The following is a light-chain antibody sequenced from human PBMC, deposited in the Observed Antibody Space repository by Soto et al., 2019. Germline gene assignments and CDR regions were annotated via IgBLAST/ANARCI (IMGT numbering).Light chain of an antibody. CDR3: QSFDSGLSGVV. Sequence: QPVLTQPPSVSGAPGQRVTISCTGSSSNIGAGYDVQWYQQLPGTAPKLLIYGNINRPSGVPDRFSGSKSGTSASLAITGLQAEDETDYYCQSFDSGLSGVVFGGGTKVTVL. CDR1: SSNIGAGYD. J-gene: IGLJ2*01. V-gene: IGLV1-40*01. CDR2: GNI.